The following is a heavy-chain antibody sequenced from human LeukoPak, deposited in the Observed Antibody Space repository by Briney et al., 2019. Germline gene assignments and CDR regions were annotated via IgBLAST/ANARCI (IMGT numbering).Heavy chain of an antibody. Sequence: SETLSLTCAVSGYSISSGYYWGWIRQPPGKGLEWIGSIYHSGSTYYNPSLKSRVSISVDTSKNQFSLKLSSVTAADTAVFYCARAPSGWENFDCWGQGTLVTVSS. CDR1: GYSISSGYY. CDR2: IYHSGST. D-gene: IGHD6-19*01. J-gene: IGHJ4*02. CDR3: ARAPSGWENFDC. V-gene: IGHV4-38-2*01.